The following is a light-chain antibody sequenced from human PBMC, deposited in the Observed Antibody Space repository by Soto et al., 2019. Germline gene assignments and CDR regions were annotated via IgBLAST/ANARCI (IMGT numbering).Light chain of an antibody. CDR2: GAS. V-gene: IGKV3-15*01. J-gene: IGKJ1*01. Sequence: EIVMTQSPATLSVSPGGRATLSCRASQTISGTLAGYQQKPGQAPRLLIHGASTGAPGFPARFSGSGSGTDFTLTISSLQSEDFAVYYCQQYDNWPWTFGQGTKVDIK. CDR3: QQYDNWPWT. CDR1: QTISGT.